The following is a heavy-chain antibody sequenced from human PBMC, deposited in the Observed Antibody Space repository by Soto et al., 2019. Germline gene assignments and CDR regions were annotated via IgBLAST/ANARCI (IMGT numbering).Heavy chain of an antibody. Sequence: GESLKISCKGSGYSFTSYWIGWVRQMPGKGLEWMGIIYPGDSDTRYSPSFQGHVTISADKSISTAYLQWSSLKASDTAMYYCARPAPDMITFGGVIVGNYYGMDVWGQGTTVTVSS. J-gene: IGHJ6*02. D-gene: IGHD3-16*02. CDR2: IYPGDSDT. CDR3: ARPAPDMITFGGVIVGNYYGMDV. CDR1: GYSFTSYW. V-gene: IGHV5-51*01.